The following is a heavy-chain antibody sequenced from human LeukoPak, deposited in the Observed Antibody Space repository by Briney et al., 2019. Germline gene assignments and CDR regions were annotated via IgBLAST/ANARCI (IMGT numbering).Heavy chain of an antibody. CDR3: ARGWRWGYDRSTAP. Sequence: ASVKLSCKASGYTFTGYYMSWVRQAPGQGLEWMGWINPNSGSTNYAQKFQGRVTMTRDRSISTAYVGLSGLRSDDTAVYYGARGWRWGYDRSTAPWGEGTLVTVS. CDR2: INPNSGST. J-gene: IGHJ5*02. CDR1: GYTFTGYY. V-gene: IGHV1-2*02. D-gene: IGHD5-12*01.